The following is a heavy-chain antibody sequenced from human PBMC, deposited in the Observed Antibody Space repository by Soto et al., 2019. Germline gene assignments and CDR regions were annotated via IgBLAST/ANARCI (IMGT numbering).Heavy chain of an antibody. J-gene: IGHJ3*02. D-gene: IGHD3-16*01. CDR3: VGGLLDI. CDR2: LSHRGQT. Sequence: QVQLQESGPGLVRPSGTLSLSCGVSGYAISSAFSWGWIRQSPGKGLEWIGTLSHRGQTYYNPSLESRLTISTDPSKNEVSLRLTSVTAADTALYYCVGGLLDIWGPGTMVIVSS. CDR1: GYAISSAFS. V-gene: IGHV4-38-2*01.